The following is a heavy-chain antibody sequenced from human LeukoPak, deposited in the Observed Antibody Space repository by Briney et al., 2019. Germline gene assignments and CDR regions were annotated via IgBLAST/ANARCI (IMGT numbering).Heavy chain of an antibody. J-gene: IGHJ4*02. V-gene: IGHV3-30*04. D-gene: IGHD3-10*01. Sequence: SLRLSCAASGLTFRNYMMHGGREAPGKGLDWGAVILEDVTIQHYAHSVKGRFTISRDNSRNTVFFQMNSLRGQDTAIYYCARVQGGGFRTADFWGQGTVVTVYS. CDR3: ARVQGGGFRTADF. CDR2: ILEDVTIQ. CDR1: GLTFRNYM.